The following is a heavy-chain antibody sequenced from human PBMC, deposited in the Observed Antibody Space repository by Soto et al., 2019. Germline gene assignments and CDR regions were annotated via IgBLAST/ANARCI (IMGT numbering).Heavy chain of an antibody. CDR3: ARGPFGVVFYFDF. J-gene: IGHJ4*02. CDR2: FIPILDRA. V-gene: IGHV1-69*08. CDR1: GGTFSSYT. Sequence: PSVKVSCKASGGTFSSYTINWVRQAPGQGLEWMGRFIPILDRANYAQKFQGRVAITADTSTNTAYMELSSLKSEDTAVYYCARGPFGVVFYFDFWGQGTLVTSPQ. D-gene: IGHD3-3*01.